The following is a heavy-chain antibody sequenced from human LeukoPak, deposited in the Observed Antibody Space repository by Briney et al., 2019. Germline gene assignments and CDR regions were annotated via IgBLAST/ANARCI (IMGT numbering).Heavy chain of an antibody. CDR1: GGSISSYY. CDR2: ISYSGST. J-gene: IGHJ4*02. D-gene: IGHD5-12*01. V-gene: IGHV4-59*01. Sequence: PSETLSLTCTVSGGSISSYYWNWIRQSPGKGLEWIGYISYSGSTNYNPSLKSRVTISLDTSKNQFSLKVRSVTAADTAVYYCARGFDSKSTYFDYWGQGTPVTVSS. CDR3: ARGFDSKSTYFDY.